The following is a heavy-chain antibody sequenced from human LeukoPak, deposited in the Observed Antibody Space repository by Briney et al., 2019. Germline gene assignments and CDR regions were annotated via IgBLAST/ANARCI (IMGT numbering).Heavy chain of an antibody. J-gene: IGHJ4*02. CDR3: ATGNYYDSRGYYTFGH. CDR2: INGDGSTT. D-gene: IGHD3-22*01. V-gene: IGHV3-74*01. CDR1: GFAFNKYR. Sequence: GGSLRLSCAASGFAFNKYRMHWVRQTPGKGLVRVSRINGDGSTTSYADSVKGGFTISRDNAKNTLYLQMSSLRAEDTAVYYCATGNYYDSRGYYTFGHGGQGTLVTVSS.